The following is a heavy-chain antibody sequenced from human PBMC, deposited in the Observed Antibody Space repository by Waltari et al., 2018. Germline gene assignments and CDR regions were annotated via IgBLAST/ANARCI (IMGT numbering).Heavy chain of an antibody. V-gene: IGHV3-74*03. CDR1: GFPFSRYW. J-gene: IGHJ4*02. D-gene: IGHD7-27*01. CDR2: IESDESRT. Sequence: EVQLVESGGALVQPGGSLGISCSTSGFPFSRYWMHWVRQAPGEGLMWVSHIESDESRTTYADSVKGRFTISRDNAKNTVYLQMNSLKDEDTAVYYCVRDEPGDGLDYWGQGTRVTVSS. CDR3: VRDEPGDGLDY.